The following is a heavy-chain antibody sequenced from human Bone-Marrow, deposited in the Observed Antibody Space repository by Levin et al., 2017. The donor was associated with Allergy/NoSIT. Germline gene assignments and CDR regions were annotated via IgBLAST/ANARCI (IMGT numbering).Heavy chain of an antibody. D-gene: IGHD6-19*01. CDR1: GYTFSDYY. J-gene: IGHJ4*02. Sequence: GASVKVSCKASGYTFSDYYIHWVRQAPGQGLEWMGWINPNRGDTSYAQKFQGRVAMTRDTSITTAYMELSRLRSDDTAVFYCARDHSVAVAGNSKIDYWGQGTLVIVSS. CDR3: ARDHSVAVAGNSKIDY. V-gene: IGHV1-2*02. CDR2: INPNRGDT.